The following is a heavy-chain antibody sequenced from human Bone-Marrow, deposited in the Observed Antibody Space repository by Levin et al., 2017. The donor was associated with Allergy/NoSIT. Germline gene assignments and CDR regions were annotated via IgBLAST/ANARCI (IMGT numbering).Heavy chain of an antibody. CDR1: GFTFSSYS. J-gene: IGHJ6*03. Sequence: RAGGSLRLSCEASGFTFSSYSMNWVRQAPGKGLEWVSYISGSSGAMFYADSVQGRFTISRDNAKNSLFLQMNSLRAEDTAVYYCARNYESYSSGWYSGVTYYYMGVWGKGTTVTVSS. CDR2: ISGSSGAM. CDR3: ARNYESYSSGWYSGVTYYYMGV. D-gene: IGHD6-19*01. V-gene: IGHV3-48*01.